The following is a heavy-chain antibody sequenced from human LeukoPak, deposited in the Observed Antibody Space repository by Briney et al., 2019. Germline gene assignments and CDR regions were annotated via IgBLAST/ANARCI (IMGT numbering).Heavy chain of an antibody. J-gene: IGHJ4*02. CDR1: GFTFSSYA. CDR2: ISGSGGAT. CDR3: ARNDFWSGYHLDY. D-gene: IGHD3-3*01. Sequence: GGSLRLSCAASGFTFSSYAMSWVRQAPGKGLEWVSAISGSGGATYYADSVKGRFTISRDNSKNTLFLQMNSLRAEDTAVYYCARNDFWSGYHLDYWGQGTLVTVSS. V-gene: IGHV3-23*01.